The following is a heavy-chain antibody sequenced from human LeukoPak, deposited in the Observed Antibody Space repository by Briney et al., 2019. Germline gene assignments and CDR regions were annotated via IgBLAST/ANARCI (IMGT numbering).Heavy chain of an antibody. Sequence: GESLKISCKASGYTFTNYWIGWVRQMPGKGLEWMGIIYPGDSDTRYSPSFRGQVIISADKSITTAYLQWSSLKASDTAMYYCARQISNIAARPMDYWGQGTLVTVSS. CDR2: IYPGDSDT. V-gene: IGHV5-51*01. CDR1: GYTFTNYW. D-gene: IGHD6-6*01. CDR3: ARQISNIAARPMDY. J-gene: IGHJ4*02.